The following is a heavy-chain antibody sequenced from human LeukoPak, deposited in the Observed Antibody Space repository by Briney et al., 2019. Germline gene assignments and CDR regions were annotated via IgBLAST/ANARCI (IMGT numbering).Heavy chain of an antibody. CDR3: ASQVWGLGSV. V-gene: IGHV1-46*01. Sequence: ASVTVSYKASGYTFTSYYMHWVRQAPGQGLAWMGIINPSGGSTSYAQKSQGRVTMTRDMSTSTVYMELSSLRSEDTAVYYCASQVWGLGSVWGQGTLVTVSS. CDR1: GYTFTSYY. J-gene: IGHJ4*02. CDR2: INPSGGST. D-gene: IGHD7-27*01.